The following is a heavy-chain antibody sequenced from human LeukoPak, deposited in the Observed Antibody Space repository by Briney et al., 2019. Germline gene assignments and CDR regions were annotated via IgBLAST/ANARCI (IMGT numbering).Heavy chain of an antibody. CDR2: ISSSSSYT. V-gene: IGHV3-11*06. D-gene: IGHD6-13*01. CDR1: GFTFSDYY. J-gene: IGHJ4*02. Sequence: PGGSLRLSCAASGFTFSDYYMSWIRQAPGKGLEWVSYISSSSSYTNYADSVKGRFTISRDNAKNSLYLQMNSLRAEDTAACYCARERGYSSSWYRLDYWGQGTLVTVSS. CDR3: ARERGYSSSWYRLDY.